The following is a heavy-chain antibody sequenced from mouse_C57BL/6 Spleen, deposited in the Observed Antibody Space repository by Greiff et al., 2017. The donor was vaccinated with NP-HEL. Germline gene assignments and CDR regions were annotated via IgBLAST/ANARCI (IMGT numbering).Heavy chain of an antibody. Sequence: EVHLVESGGDLVKPGGSLKLSCAASGFTFSSYGMSWVRQTPDKRLEWVATISSGGSYTYYPDSVKGRFTISRDNAKNTLYLQMSSLKSEDTAMYYCARRGYDCDGAMDYWGQGTSLTVSS. V-gene: IGHV5-6*01. CDR3: ARRGYDCDGAMDY. J-gene: IGHJ4*01. D-gene: IGHD2-4*01. CDR2: ISSGGSYT. CDR1: GFTFSSYG.